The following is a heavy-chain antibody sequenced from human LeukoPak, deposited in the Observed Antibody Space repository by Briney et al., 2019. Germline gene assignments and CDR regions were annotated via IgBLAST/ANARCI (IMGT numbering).Heavy chain of an antibody. CDR1: GDPISDYC. J-gene: IGHJ6*03. Sequence: SETLSLTCTVSGDPISDYCWTWIRQPAGKGLEWIGRIYGNGSTNYIPSLTSRVAMSIDTSKMQFSLKLRSVTAADTAVYYCARVGEWLFDIDVWGKGTTVIVSS. CDR3: ARVGEWLFDIDV. D-gene: IGHD3-16*01. V-gene: IGHV4-4*07. CDR2: IYGNGST.